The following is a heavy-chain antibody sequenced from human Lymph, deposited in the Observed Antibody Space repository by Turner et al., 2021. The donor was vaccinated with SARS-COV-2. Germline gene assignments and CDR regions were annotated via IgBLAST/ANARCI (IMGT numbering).Heavy chain of an antibody. CDR2: ISPILGIA. Sequence: QVQLVQSGSEVKKPGSSVKVSCKASGGTFSTYVISWVRQAPGQGLEWMGGISPILGIANYAQKFQGRVTITTDKSTSTAYMELSSLRSEDTAVYHCSRRHSCNYYAFDIWGQGTMVTVSS. CDR3: SRRHSCNYYAFDI. CDR1: GGTFSTYV. J-gene: IGHJ3*02. V-gene: IGHV1-69*10. D-gene: IGHD5-12*01.